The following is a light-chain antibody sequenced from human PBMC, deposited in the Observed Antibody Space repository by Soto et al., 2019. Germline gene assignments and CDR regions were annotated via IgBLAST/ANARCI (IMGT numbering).Light chain of an antibody. CDR3: QQYEAYPLT. CDR1: QSINSW. V-gene: IGKV1-5*03. Sequence: DIQLTQSPSTLSASVGDRVTITCRASQSINSWLAWYQQKPGKAPKLLVYKASSLESGVPSRFSGSGSGTEFPLTISTLQPDDFATYYCQQYEAYPLTFGGGTKVEI. CDR2: KAS. J-gene: IGKJ4*01.